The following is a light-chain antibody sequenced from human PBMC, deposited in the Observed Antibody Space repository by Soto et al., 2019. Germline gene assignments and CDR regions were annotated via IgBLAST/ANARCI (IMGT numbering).Light chain of an antibody. Sequence: DIQMTQSPSSLSASVGDRVTITCRASQGSRNYLAWYQERPGKVPKLLIYGASTLQSGVPSRFSGSGSGTDFTLTISSLQPEDVATYYCQKYNSAPWTFGQGTKVEIK. V-gene: IGKV1-27*01. CDR1: QGSRNY. CDR2: GAS. J-gene: IGKJ1*01. CDR3: QKYNSAPWT.